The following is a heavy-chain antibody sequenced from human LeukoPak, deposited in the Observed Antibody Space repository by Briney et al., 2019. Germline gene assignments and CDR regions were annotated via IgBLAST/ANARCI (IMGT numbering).Heavy chain of an antibody. CDR2: INLDGSEI. CDR1: GFVFGHSW. CDR3: ARDCSGGSCYDAFDI. J-gene: IGHJ3*02. V-gene: IGHV3-7*01. D-gene: IGHD2-15*01. Sequence: GGSLRLSCEASGFVFGHSWMSWVRQAPGKGLEWVANINLDGSEINYLDSLTGRLTISRDNAKNSLYLQMNSLRAEDTAVYYCARDCSGGSCYDAFDIWGQGTMVTVSS.